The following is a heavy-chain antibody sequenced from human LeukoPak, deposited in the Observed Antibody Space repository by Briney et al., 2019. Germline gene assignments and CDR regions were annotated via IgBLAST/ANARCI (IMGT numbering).Heavy chain of an antibody. D-gene: IGHD5-12*01. CDR2: INTENGNT. V-gene: IGHV1-18*01. Sequence: ASVKVSCKASGYSFTSYGITWVRQAPGQGLEWMGWINTENGNTKYEQNLQGRVTMTTDTSMSTAYVELRNLISDDTAVYYCARGVDLLQYWGQGTLVTVSS. CDR3: ARGVDLLQY. J-gene: IGHJ4*02. CDR1: GYSFTSYG.